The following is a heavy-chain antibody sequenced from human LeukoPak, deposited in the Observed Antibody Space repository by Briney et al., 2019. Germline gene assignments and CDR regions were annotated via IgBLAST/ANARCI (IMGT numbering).Heavy chain of an antibody. J-gene: IGHJ4*02. CDR3: AKDSRIVPAATEFDY. V-gene: IGHV3-23*01. CDR2: ITDSGDGT. CDR1: GFTFSSYA. Sequence: GGSLRLSCAASGFTFSSYAMSWVRQTPGMRLEWVSAITDSGDGTYYADSVKGRFTISRDNSKNTLYLRMNSLRAEDTAVYYCAKDSRIVPAATEFDYWGQGTLVTVSS. D-gene: IGHD2-2*01.